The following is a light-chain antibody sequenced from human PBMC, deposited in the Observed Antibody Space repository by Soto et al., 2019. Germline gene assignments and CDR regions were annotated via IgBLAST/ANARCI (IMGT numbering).Light chain of an antibody. CDR3: QQYNNWTPTWT. V-gene: IGKV3-15*01. J-gene: IGKJ1*01. CDR2: GAS. CDR1: QSVSSN. Sequence: EIVMTQSPATLSVSPGERATLSCRASQSVSSNLAWYQQKPGQAPRLLIYGASTRATGIPARFSGSGSGTEFTLTISSLQSEDFAVCYCQQYNNWTPTWTFGQGTKVEIK.